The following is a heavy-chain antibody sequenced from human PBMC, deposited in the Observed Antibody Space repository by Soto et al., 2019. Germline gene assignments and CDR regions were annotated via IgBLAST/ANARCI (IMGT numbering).Heavy chain of an antibody. CDR1: GFTFDDYD. Sequence: EVQLVESGGGLVQPGRSLRLSCAASGFTFDDYDMHWVRQAPGKGLGWVSGISWHSGSIGYADSVKGRFTISRDNAKKSLYLQMNSLRAEDTAMYYCAKDSIDYSDYAAAFDIWGQGTMDTVYS. CDR2: ISWHSGSI. V-gene: IGHV3-9*01. J-gene: IGHJ3*02. D-gene: IGHD4-17*01. CDR3: AKDSIDYSDYAAAFDI.